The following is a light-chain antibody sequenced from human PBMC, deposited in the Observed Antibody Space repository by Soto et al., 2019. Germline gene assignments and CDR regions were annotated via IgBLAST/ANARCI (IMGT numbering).Light chain of an antibody. CDR1: QRVSNSW. V-gene: IGKV3-20*01. Sequence: IVLTQSPGTLSLSPGERATLSCRASQRVSNSWLAWYQHKPGQAPRLLIYGASSRAAGIPDRFSGGGSGTDFTLTITRLEPEDSAVFYCQQYGSPPWTFGQGTKVEIK. CDR3: QQYGSPPWT. CDR2: GAS. J-gene: IGKJ1*01.